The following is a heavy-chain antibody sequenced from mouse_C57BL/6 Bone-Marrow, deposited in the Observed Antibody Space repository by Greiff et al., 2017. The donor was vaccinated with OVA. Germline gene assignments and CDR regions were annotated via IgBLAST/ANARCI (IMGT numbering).Heavy chain of an antibody. Sequence: EVQLVESGGDLVKPGGSLKLSCAASGFTFSSYGMSWVRQTPDKRLEWVATISSGGSYTYYPDSVKGRFTISRDNAKNTLYLEMSRLKSEDTAMYYCARHRYGYAMDYWGQGTSVTVSS. J-gene: IGHJ4*01. CDR2: ISSGGSYT. V-gene: IGHV5-6*01. CDR1: GFTFSSYG. CDR3: ARHRYGYAMDY. D-gene: IGHD1-1*01.